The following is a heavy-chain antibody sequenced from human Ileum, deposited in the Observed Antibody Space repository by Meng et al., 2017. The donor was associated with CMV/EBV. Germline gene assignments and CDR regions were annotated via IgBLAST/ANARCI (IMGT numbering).Heavy chain of an antibody. Sequence: SQTLSPTCTVAGDSHSNYYWSWIRQPPRKGLEWIGYTSYIANNNYNPVIKSRVTIPRDMSKNQVPLRLTSVTAADTAVYFCASGLGIPTTSNYYFDYWGQGALVTVSS. V-gene: IGHV4-59*01. CDR3: ASGLGIPTTSNYYFDY. J-gene: IGHJ4*02. D-gene: IGHD3/OR15-3a*01. CDR1: GDSHSNYY. CDR2: TSYIANN.